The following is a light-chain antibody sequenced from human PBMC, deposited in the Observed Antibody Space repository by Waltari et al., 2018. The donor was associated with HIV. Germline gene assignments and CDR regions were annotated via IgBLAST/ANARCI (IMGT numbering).Light chain of an antibody. CDR1: QSISSN. CDR3: QQYNNWPRT. Sequence: EIDLTQSPATLSVSPGESATLSCRASQSISSNLAWYQQKPGQAPRLLINDASTRATGIPARFSGSGSGTEFTLTISSLQSEDFAVYYCQQYNNWPRTLGQGTKVEIK. CDR2: DAS. V-gene: IGKV3-15*01. J-gene: IGKJ1*01.